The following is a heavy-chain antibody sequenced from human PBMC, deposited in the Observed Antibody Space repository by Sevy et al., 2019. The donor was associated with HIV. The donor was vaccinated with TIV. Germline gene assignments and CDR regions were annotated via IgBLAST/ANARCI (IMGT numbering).Heavy chain of an antibody. Sequence: GGSLRLSCAASGFTFSDYAIHWVRQAPGKGLEWVAFIWYDGSNKYYTDFVKGRFTISRDNSKNTLYLQMNSLRAEDTAVYYCARDLWQQLGYGMDVWGQGTTVTVSS. J-gene: IGHJ6*02. V-gene: IGHV3-33*01. CDR2: IWYDGSNK. CDR3: ARDLWQQLGYGMDV. CDR1: GFTFSDYA. D-gene: IGHD6-13*01.